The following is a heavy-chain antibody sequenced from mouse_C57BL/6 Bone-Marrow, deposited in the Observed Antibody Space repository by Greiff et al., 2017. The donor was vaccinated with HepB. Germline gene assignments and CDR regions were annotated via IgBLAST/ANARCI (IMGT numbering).Heavy chain of an antibody. V-gene: IGHV1-80*01. J-gene: IGHJ3*01. CDR2: IYPGDGET. CDR3: ARGAY. CDR1: GYAFTSYW. Sequence: QVQLQQPGAELMKPGASVKISCKASGYAFTSYWMDWVKQRPGKGLEWIGHIYPGDGETNYNGKFKDKATLTADKSSSTAYMQLSSLTSEDSAVYFCARGAYWGQGTLVTVSA.